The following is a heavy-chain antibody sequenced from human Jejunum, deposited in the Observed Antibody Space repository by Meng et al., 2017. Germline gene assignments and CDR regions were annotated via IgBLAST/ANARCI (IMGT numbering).Heavy chain of an antibody. CDR2: IHHSGIT. J-gene: IGHJ4*02. CDR1: GDSVTSGSYH. V-gene: IGHV4-30-4*01. D-gene: IGHD6-6*01. CDR3: ATIQSSPHFFSY. Sequence: QVQLQESGPGLVKPSQTLSLACTVSGDSVTSGSYHWSWIRQPPGKGLEWIGYIHHSGITYYNPSLRSRLLISIDTSKRQLSLTLNSVTAADTALYYCATIQSSPHFFSYWGQGTLVTVSS.